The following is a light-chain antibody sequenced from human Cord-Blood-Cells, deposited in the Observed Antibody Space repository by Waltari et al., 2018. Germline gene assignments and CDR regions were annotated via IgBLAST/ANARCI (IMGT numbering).Light chain of an antibody. CDR2: EVS. Sequence: QSALTQPPPASGSPGQSVTISCTGTSSDVGGYNYVSWYQQHPGKAPKPMIYEVSKRPSGVPDRFSGSKSGNTASLTVSGLQAEDEADYYCSSYAGSNNVVFGGGTKLTVL. CDR3: SSYAGSNNVV. J-gene: IGLJ2*01. V-gene: IGLV2-8*01. CDR1: SSDVGGYNY.